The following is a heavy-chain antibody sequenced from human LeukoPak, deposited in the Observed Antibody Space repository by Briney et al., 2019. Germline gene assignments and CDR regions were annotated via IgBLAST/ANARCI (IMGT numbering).Heavy chain of an antibody. CDR2: INPNSGGT. CDR1: GYTFTAYY. V-gene: IGHV1-2*02. D-gene: IGHD3-22*01. Sequence: ASVKVSCKASGYTFTAYYMHWVRQAPGQGLEWMGWINPNSGGTNYAQKFQGRVTMTRDTSISTAYMELSRLRSEDTAVYYCARVRALYDSSGYQQYAFDIWGQGTMVTVSS. J-gene: IGHJ3*02. CDR3: ARVRALYDSSGYQQYAFDI.